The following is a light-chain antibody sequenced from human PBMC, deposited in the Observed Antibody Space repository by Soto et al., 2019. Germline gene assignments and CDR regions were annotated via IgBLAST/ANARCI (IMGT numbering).Light chain of an antibody. J-gene: IGKJ1*01. CDR3: LQDHSYPKT. V-gene: IGKV1-6*01. CDR2: GAS. CDR1: QNINNY. Sequence: AIQMTQSPSSLSASVGDRVTITCQASQNINNYLNWYQQKPGKAPKLLIYGASSLQSGVPSRFSGSGSGTDFTLTISSLQPEDFATYYCLQDHSYPKTFGQGAKV.